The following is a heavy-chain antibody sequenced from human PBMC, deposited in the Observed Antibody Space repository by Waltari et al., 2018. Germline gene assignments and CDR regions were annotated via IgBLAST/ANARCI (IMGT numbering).Heavy chain of an antibody. V-gene: IGHV4-59*01. CDR2: IYYSGST. CDR1: GGSISSYY. J-gene: IGHJ4*02. CDR3: ARSVWLRLGFDY. D-gene: IGHD5-12*01. Sequence: QVQLQESGPGLVKPSETLSLTCTVSGGSISSYYWSWIRQPPGKGLEWIGYIYYSGSTNYNPSLKCRVTISVDTSKNQFSLKLSSVTAADTAVYYCARSVWLRLGFDYWGQGTLVTVSS.